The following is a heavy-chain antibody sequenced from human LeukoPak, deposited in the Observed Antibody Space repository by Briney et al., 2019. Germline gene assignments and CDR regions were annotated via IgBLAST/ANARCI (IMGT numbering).Heavy chain of an antibody. V-gene: IGHV3-23*01. CDR2: ISGSGDST. J-gene: IGHJ6*03. D-gene: IGHD3-10*01. CDR3: ASLGRFGGGYYMDV. CDR1: GFIFSNSG. Sequence: PGGSLRLSCAASGFIFSNSGMNWVRQAPGKGLEWVSTISGSGDSTYYADSVKGRFTTSRDNSKNTLYLQMNSLRSDDTAVYYCASLGRFGGGYYMDVWGKGTTVTISS.